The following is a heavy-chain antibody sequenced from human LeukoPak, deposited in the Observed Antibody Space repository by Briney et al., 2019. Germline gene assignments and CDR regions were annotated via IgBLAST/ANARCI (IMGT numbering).Heavy chain of an antibody. D-gene: IGHD4-17*01. CDR1: GFTFSTYG. Sequence: PGGSLRLSCAASGFTFSTYGMNWVRQAPGKGLEWVAFIPYDGSNRHYVGSVKGRFTISRDNSKNTLDLQMNSLRAEDTAVYYCAKDGDYVVNYYYYMDVWGKGTTVTVSS. V-gene: IGHV3-30*02. CDR3: AKDGDYVVNYYYYMDV. CDR2: IPYDGSNR. J-gene: IGHJ6*03.